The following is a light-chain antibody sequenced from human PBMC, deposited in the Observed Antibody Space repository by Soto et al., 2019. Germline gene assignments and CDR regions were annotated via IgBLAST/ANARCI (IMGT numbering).Light chain of an antibody. J-gene: IGLJ1*01. Sequence: QSALTQPRSVSGSPGQSVTISCTGTSSDVGGYKYVSWYQQHTGKAPKLMIYDVSERPSGVPDRFSGSKSGNTASLTISGLLAEDEADYSCGSYAGSPYFFGTGTKLTVL. V-gene: IGLV2-11*01. CDR1: SSDVGGYKY. CDR3: GSYAGSPYF. CDR2: DVS.